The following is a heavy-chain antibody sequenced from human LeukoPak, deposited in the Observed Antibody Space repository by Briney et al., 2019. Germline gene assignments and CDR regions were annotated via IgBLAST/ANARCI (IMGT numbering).Heavy chain of an antibody. D-gene: IGHD3-10*02. CDR3: ARGSGIVSMWDYFDY. J-gene: IGHJ4*02. CDR2: INHSGST. V-gene: IGHV4-34*01. CDR1: GGSFSGYY. Sequence: PSETLSLTCAVYGGSFSGYYWSWIRQSPGKGPEWIGEINHSGSTNYNPSLKSRVTISVDTSKNQFSLKLRSVTAADTAVYYCARGSGIVSMWDYFDYWGQGTLVTVSS.